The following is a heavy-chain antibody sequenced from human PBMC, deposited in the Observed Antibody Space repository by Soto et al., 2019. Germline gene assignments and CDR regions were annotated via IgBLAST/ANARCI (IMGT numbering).Heavy chain of an antibody. Sequence: ASVNVSCKASGYTFTSYYMHWVRQAPGQGLEWMGIINPSGGSTSYAQKFQGRVTMTRDTSTSTVYMELSSLRSEDTAVYYCARDFGKGYYDSSGYTRRDLFFDYWGQGTLVTVSS. CDR2: INPSGGST. J-gene: IGHJ4*02. CDR3: ARDFGKGYYDSSGYTRRDLFFDY. V-gene: IGHV1-46*01. CDR1: GYTFTSYY. D-gene: IGHD3-22*01.